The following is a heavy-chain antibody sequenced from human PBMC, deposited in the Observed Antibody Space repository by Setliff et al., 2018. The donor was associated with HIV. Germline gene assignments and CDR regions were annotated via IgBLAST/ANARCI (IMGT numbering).Heavy chain of an antibody. CDR3: ATDLKGAYLDYFDF. Sequence: GPSVKVSCKASGRSFTDYGFTWVRQAPGQGLEWMGGIIPLFGRVNYAQKFQGRVTISADESTSTAYMDLSSLTSEDTAIYYCATDLKGAYLDYFDFWGQGSPVTVSS. V-gene: IGHV1-69*13. CDR2: IIPLFGRV. D-gene: IGHD3-16*01. CDR1: GRSFTDYG. J-gene: IGHJ4*02.